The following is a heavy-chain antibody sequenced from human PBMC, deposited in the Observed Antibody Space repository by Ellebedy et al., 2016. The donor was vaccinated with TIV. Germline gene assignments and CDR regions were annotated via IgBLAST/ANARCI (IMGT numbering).Heavy chain of an antibody. J-gene: IGHJ4*02. V-gene: IGHV3-11*01. CDR1: GFTFSDYY. D-gene: IGHD1-26*01. Sequence: GGSLRLXXAASGFTFSDYYMSWIRQAPGKGLEWVSYISSSGSTIYYADSVKGRFTISRDSAKNSLYLQMNSLRAEDTAVYYCARDRGGSYSPVDYWGQGTLVTVSS. CDR2: ISSSGSTI. CDR3: ARDRGGSYSPVDY.